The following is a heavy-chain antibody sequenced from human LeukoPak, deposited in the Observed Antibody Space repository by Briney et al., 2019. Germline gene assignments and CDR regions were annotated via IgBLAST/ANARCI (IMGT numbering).Heavy chain of an antibody. V-gene: IGHV3-30-3*01. CDR2: ISYDGSNK. D-gene: IGHD1-26*01. CDR1: GLAFSRHA. CDR3: ARVRGTYSTDAFDI. J-gene: IGHJ3*02. Sequence: GGSLRLSCEASGLAFSRHAMTWVRQAPGKGLEWWAVISYDGSNKFYADSVKGRFTISRDNSKSTLFLQMNSLRADDTAVYYCARVRGTYSTDAFDIWGQGTMVTVSS.